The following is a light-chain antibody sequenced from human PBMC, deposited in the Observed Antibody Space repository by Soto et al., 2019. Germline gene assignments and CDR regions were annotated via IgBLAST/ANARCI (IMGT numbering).Light chain of an antibody. CDR1: QDISNH. Sequence: TQMTQSPSSLSASVGDRVTITCQASQDISNHLNWYQQRPGKAPTLLIFDASNLETGVPSRFSGSGSGTDFTLTVSSLQPEDIATYYCQQYDNFPPTFGPGTRLEIK. CDR3: QQYDNFPPT. CDR2: DAS. J-gene: IGKJ5*01. V-gene: IGKV1-33*01.